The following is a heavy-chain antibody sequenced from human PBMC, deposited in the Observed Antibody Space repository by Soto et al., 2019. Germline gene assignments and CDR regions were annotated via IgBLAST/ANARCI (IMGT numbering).Heavy chain of an antibody. V-gene: IGHV3-33*01. J-gene: IGHJ6*02. CDR1: GFTFSSYG. CDR2: IWYDGSNK. Sequence: QVQLVESGGGVVQPGRSLRLSCAASGFTFSSYGMHWVRQAPGKGLEWVAVIWYDGSNKYYADSVKGRFTISRDNSKNTLYLQMNSLRAEDTAVYYCAREDDSMEVWGQGTTVTVSS. CDR3: AREDDSMEV.